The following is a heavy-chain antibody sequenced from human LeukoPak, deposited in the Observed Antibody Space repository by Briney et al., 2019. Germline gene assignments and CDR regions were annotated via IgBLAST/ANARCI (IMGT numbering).Heavy chain of an antibody. CDR2: INQDGSER. V-gene: IGHV3-7*05. Sequence: GGSPRLSCAASGFTFSTYWMSWVRQAPGKGLEWVANINQDGSERYYVDSVKGRFTISRDNAKKSLYLQMNTLRAEDTAVYYCARGWGWRDYWGQGTLVTVSS. D-gene: IGHD2-21*01. J-gene: IGHJ4*02. CDR1: GFTFSTYW. CDR3: ARGWGWRDY.